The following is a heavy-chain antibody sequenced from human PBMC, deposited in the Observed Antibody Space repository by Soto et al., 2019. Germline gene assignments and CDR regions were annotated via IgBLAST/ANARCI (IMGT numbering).Heavy chain of an antibody. CDR3: AGPGQYSSGWTGPWEYFQH. V-gene: IGHV4-39*01. Sequence: QLQLQESGPGLVKPSETLSLTCTVSGGSISRSDYYWGWIRQPPGKGLEWIGSIYYSGNTYYNPSLKSRVTISVDTSKNQFSLKLSSVTAADTGVYYCAGPGQYSSGWTGPWEYFQHWGQGTLVTVSS. CDR2: IYYSGNT. D-gene: IGHD6-19*01. J-gene: IGHJ1*01. CDR1: GGSISRSDYY.